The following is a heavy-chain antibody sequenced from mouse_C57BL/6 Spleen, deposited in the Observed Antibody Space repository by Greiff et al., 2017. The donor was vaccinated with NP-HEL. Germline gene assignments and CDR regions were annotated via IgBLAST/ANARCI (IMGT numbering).Heavy chain of an antibody. V-gene: IGHV10-1*01. J-gene: IGHJ2*01. Sequence: EAGGGLVQPKGSLKLSCAASGFSFNTYAMNWVRQAPGKGLEWVARIRSKSNNYATYYADSVKDRFTISRDDSESMLYLQMNNLKTEDTAMYYCVRQDFYYFDYWGQGTTLTVSS. CDR3: VRQDFYYFDY. CDR1: GFSFNTYA. CDR2: IRSKSNNYAT.